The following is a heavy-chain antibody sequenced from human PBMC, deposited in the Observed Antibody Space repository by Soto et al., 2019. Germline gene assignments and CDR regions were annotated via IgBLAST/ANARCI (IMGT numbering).Heavy chain of an antibody. Sequence: GGSLRLSCVASGVTFATYSMNWVRQAPGKGLEWVSGISRTSGHIFYADSVKGRFTISRDNAKTSLYLQMDSLRAEDTAVYYCARDLGTGWSLDYWGQGALVTVSS. CDR2: ISRTSGHI. CDR3: ARDLGTGWSLDY. V-gene: IGHV3-21*05. J-gene: IGHJ4*02. CDR1: GVTFATYS. D-gene: IGHD6-19*01.